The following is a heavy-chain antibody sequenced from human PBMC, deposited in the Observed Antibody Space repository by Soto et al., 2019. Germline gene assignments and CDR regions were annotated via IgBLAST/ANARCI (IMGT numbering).Heavy chain of an antibody. CDR3: AKGGLTWLSQVIDF. D-gene: IGHD3-9*01. V-gene: IGHV3-30*18. Sequence: GGSLRLSCEGSGFIFGKYDMYWVRQAPGKGLEWVTKISHDGRNKDYEDSVQGRFTISRDNSRDTMYLEMNSLRPEDTAIYYCAKGGLTWLSQVIDFWGQGTLVTFSS. J-gene: IGHJ4*02. CDR2: ISHDGRNK. CDR1: GFIFGKYD.